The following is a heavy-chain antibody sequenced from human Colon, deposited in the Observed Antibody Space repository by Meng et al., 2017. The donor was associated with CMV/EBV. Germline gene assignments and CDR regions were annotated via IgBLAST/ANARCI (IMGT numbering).Heavy chain of an antibody. Sequence: QRQLQQGGAGRLKPSETLSLTCAVYGGSFSEYYWSWIRHPPGRGLEWIGEIRHSGSTSYSYNSSLKSRVTISIDTSKNQFSLELTSVTAADTAVYYCAGGSYQAWELLHYWGQGTLVTVSS. CDR1: GGSFSEYY. D-gene: IGHD1-26*01. CDR3: AGGSYQAWELLHY. J-gene: IGHJ4*02. CDR2: IRHSGSTSY. V-gene: IGHV4-34*01.